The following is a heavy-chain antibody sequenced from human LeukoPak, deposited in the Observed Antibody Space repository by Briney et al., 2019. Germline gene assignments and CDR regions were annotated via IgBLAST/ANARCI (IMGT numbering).Heavy chain of an antibody. CDR1: GFTFNNYA. D-gene: IGHD6-13*01. Sequence: PGGSLRLSCSASGFTFNNYAMHWVRQAPGKGLEHVSAISSIGDDTYYADSVKRRFYISRGNSKNTLYFQMSSLRAEDTAVYYCVKDTLPKSYSSSWYYAFDIWGQGTMVTVSS. CDR2: ISSIGDDT. CDR3: VKDTLPKSYSSSWYYAFDI. V-gene: IGHV3-64*05. J-gene: IGHJ3*02.